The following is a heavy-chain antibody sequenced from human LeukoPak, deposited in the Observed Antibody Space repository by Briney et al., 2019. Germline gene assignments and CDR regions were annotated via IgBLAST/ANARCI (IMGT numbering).Heavy chain of an antibody. CDR2: IKSGTSDI. J-gene: IGHJ4*02. CDR1: GFTSSDYS. D-gene: IGHD3-16*01. Sequence: GGSLRLSCAVSGFTSSDYSMNWVRQAPGKGLEWVSYIKSGTSDIYYADSVKGRFTISRDNAKNSLYLQMNSLRAEDTAVYYCASLHQGGAPSYWGQGTLVTVSS. V-gene: IGHV3-48*01. CDR3: ASLHQGGAPSY.